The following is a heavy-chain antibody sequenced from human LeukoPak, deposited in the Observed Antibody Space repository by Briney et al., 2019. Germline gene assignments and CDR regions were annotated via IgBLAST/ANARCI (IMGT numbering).Heavy chain of an antibody. Sequence: PSETLSLTCAVYGGSFSGYYWSWIRQPPGKGLERIGEINHSGSTNYNPSLKSRVTISVDTSKNQFSLKLSSVTAADTAVYYCARGRRWQNFDYWGQGTLVTVSS. CDR3: ARGRRWQNFDY. V-gene: IGHV4-34*01. J-gene: IGHJ4*02. D-gene: IGHD5-24*01. CDR2: INHSGST. CDR1: GGSFSGYY.